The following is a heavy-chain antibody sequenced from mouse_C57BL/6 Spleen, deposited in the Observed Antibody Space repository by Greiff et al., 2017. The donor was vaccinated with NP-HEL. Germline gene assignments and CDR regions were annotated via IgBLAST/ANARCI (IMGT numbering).Heavy chain of an antibody. CDR2: IDPSDSYT. J-gene: IGHJ2*01. D-gene: IGHD1-1*01. Sequence: QVQLQQPGAELVRPGTSVKLSCKASGYTFTSYWMHWVKQRPGQGLEWIGVIDPSDSYTNYNQKFKGKATLTVDTSSSTAYMQLSSLTSEDSAVYYCAILTTVVAHFDSWGQGTTLTVSS. V-gene: IGHV1-59*01. CDR1: GYTFTSYW. CDR3: AILTTVVAHFDS.